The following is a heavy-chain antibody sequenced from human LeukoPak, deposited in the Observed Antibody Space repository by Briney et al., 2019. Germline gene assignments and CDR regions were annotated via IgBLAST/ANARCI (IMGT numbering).Heavy chain of an antibody. CDR3: ATFWNGDFDH. CDR2: ISGSGGST. Sequence: GGSLRLSCAASGFTFSSSSMSWVRQAPGKGLEWVSVISGSGGSTDYADSVKGRFTISRDNTKNSVYLQMNSLRAEDTAVYYCATFWNGDFDHWGQGTLVTVSS. V-gene: IGHV3-23*01. D-gene: IGHD1-1*01. J-gene: IGHJ4*02. CDR1: GFTFSSSS.